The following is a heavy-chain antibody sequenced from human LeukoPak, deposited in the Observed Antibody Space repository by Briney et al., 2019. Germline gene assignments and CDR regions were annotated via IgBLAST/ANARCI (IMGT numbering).Heavy chain of an antibody. CDR1: GFTFSSYN. J-gene: IGHJ4*02. CDR3: ASKDPYDSRGYLLDY. Sequence: GGSLRLSCAASGFTFSSYNMNWVRQAPGKGLEWVSSITSSSSYIYYADSVKGRFTISRDNAKKSLYLQMNSLRAEDTAVYYCASKDPYDSRGYLLDYWGQGTLVTVSS. CDR2: ITSSSSYI. D-gene: IGHD3-22*01. V-gene: IGHV3-21*01.